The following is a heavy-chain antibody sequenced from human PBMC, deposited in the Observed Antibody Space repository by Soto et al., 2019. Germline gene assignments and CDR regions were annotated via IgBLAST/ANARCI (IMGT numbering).Heavy chain of an antibody. D-gene: IGHD3-22*01. J-gene: IGHJ3*02. CDR1: GASISAYY. CDR2: IYYSGST. CDR3: ARTYDGSGPNSGGYGFDI. V-gene: IGHV4-59*01. Sequence: KPSETLSLTSSVSGASISAYYWSWIRQPPGKGLEWIAYIYYSGSTSYNPSLKSRVSISLDTSKNQFSLKLSSVTAADTAVYYCARTYDGSGPNSGGYGFDIWGPGTMVTVSS.